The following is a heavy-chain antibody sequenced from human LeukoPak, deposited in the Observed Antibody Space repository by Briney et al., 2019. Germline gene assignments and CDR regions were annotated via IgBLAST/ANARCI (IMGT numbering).Heavy chain of an antibody. Sequence: GESLKISCKGSGYRCSNYWIGWVRQMPGKGLEWMGIIYPGDSNTRHSPSFQGQVTISADKSITTAYLQWSSLKASDTAMYYCTRSRGDCSDGTCYDFDYWGQGTLVTVSS. CDR2: IYPGDSNT. J-gene: IGHJ4*02. V-gene: IGHV5-51*01. CDR3: TRSRGDCSDGTCYDFDY. CDR1: GYRCSNYW. D-gene: IGHD2-15*01.